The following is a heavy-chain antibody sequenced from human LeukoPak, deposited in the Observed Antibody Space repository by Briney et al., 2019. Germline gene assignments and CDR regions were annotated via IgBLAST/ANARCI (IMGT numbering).Heavy chain of an antibody. CDR3: ARGINGKQLVRPRRGGNAFDI. V-gene: IGHV4-39*07. Sequence: SETLSLTCTVSGGSISSSSYYWGWIRQPPGKGLEWIGSIYHSGSTYYNPSLKSRVTISVDTSKNQFSLKLSSVTAADTAVYYCARGINGKQLVRPRRGGNAFDIWGQGTMVTVSS. CDR2: IYHSGST. J-gene: IGHJ3*02. D-gene: IGHD6-6*01. CDR1: GGSISSSSYY.